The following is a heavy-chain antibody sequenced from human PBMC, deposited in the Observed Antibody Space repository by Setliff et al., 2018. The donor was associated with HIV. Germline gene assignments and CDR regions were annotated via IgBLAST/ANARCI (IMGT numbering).Heavy chain of an antibody. Sequence: SETLSLTCTVSGGSINGHSWSWIRQPPGKVLEWIGYIDHSETTNYNPSLKSRLTISIDTSKTQFSLNLSSVTAADTAVYYCARTTVRDFGLVITNFDQWGLGTLVTVS. V-gene: IGHV4-59*11. CDR3: ARTTVRDFGLVITNFDQ. CDR2: IDHSETT. J-gene: IGHJ4*02. D-gene: IGHD3-3*01. CDR1: GGSINGHS.